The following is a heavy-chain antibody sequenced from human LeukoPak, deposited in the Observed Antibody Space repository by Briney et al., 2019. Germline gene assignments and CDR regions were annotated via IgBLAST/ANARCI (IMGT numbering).Heavy chain of an antibody. CDR3: ARSNCSGGSCYRAEYFQH. Sequence: ASVKVSCTASGGTFSSYAISWVRQAPGQGLEWMGGIIPIFGTANYAQKFQGRVTITTDESTSTAYMELSSLRSEDTAVYYCARSNCSGGSCYRAEYFQHWGQGTLVTVSS. J-gene: IGHJ1*01. D-gene: IGHD2-15*01. CDR2: IIPIFGTA. CDR1: GGTFSSYA. V-gene: IGHV1-69*05.